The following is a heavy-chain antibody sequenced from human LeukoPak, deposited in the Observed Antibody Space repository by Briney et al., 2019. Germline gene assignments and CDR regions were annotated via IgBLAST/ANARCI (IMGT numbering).Heavy chain of an antibody. Sequence: GGSLRLSCAASGFTFSSYAMSWVRQAPGKGLEWVSAISGSGGSTYYADSVKGRFTISRDNSKNTLYLQMNSLRAGDTAVYYCAKDLRHKYCSGGSCYSGGFDYWGQGTLVTVSS. CDR1: GFTFSSYA. J-gene: IGHJ4*02. D-gene: IGHD2-15*01. CDR2: ISGSGGST. V-gene: IGHV3-23*01. CDR3: AKDLRHKYCSGGSCYSGGFDY.